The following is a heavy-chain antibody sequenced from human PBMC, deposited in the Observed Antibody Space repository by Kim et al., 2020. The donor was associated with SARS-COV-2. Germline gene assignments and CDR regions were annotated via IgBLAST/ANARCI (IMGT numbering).Heavy chain of an antibody. CDR2: ISTNGLTM. Sequence: GGSLRLSCAGSGFTFSSYEMDWVRQAPGKGLEWISYISTNGLTMHYADSVKGRFTISRDNAKNSLYLQMDSLRAEDTATYYCAREYYDVLTDYHNYYMDAWGKGTTVTVSS. J-gene: IGHJ6*03. CDR1: GFTFSSYE. CDR3: AREYYDVLTDYHNYYMDA. V-gene: IGHV3-48*03. D-gene: IGHD3-9*01.